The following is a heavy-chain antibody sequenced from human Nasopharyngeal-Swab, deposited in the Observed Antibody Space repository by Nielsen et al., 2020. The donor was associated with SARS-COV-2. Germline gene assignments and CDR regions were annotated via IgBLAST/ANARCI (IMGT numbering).Heavy chain of an antibody. V-gene: IGHV3-74*01. CDR3: ARDWGIVATTDGMDV. Sequence: GESLKISCVASGFTFSSYWMHWVRQVPGKGLVWVARIHNDGSTTSYEDSVKGRFTISRDNAKNSLYLQMNSLRAEDTAVYYCARDWGIVATTDGMDVWGQGTTVTVSS. J-gene: IGHJ6*02. CDR1: GFTFSSYW. CDR2: IHNDGSTT. D-gene: IGHD5-12*01.